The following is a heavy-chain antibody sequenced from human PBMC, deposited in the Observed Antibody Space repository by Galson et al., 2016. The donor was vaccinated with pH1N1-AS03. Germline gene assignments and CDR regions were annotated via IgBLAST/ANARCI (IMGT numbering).Heavy chain of an antibody. Sequence: CAISGDSVSGSRGVAWNWIRQSPSRGLEWLGRTFYWSKWSNDYAEAVKSRITIDPDTSNNQFSLHLNSVNPEDTAIYFCARGKNSGFDYWGQGTPVTVSS. CDR3: ARGKNSGFDY. J-gene: IGHJ4*02. CDR2: TFYWSKWSN. CDR1: GDSVSGSRGVA. D-gene: IGHD3-10*01. V-gene: IGHV6-1*01.